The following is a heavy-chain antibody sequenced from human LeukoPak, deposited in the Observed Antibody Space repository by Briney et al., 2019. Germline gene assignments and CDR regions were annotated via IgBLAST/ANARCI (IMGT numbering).Heavy chain of an antibody. CDR2: IIPIFGTA. J-gene: IGHJ5*02. Sequence: SVKVSCKASGGTFSSYAISWARQAPGQGLEWMGGIIPIFGTANYAQKFQGRVTITTDESTSTAYMELSSLRSEDTAVYYCARDFILRATVTTTNRFDPWGQGTLVTVSS. D-gene: IGHD4-17*01. CDR1: GGTFSSYA. V-gene: IGHV1-69*05. CDR3: ARDFILRATVTTTNRFDP.